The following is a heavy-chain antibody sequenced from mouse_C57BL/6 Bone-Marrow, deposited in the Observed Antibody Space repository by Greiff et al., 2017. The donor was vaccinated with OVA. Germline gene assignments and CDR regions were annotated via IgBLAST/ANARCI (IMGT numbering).Heavy chain of an antibody. CDR1: GFSLTSYG. Sequence: VQLQQSGPGLLQPSQSLSITCTVSGFSLTSYGVHWVRQSPGKGLEWLGVIWSGGSTDYNAAFISRLSISKDNSKSQVFFKMNSLQADDTAIYYCAREGAYWGYFDYWGQGTTLTVSS. CDR2: IWSGGST. V-gene: IGHV2-2*01. CDR3: AREGAYWGYFDY. D-gene: IGHD4-1*01. J-gene: IGHJ2*01.